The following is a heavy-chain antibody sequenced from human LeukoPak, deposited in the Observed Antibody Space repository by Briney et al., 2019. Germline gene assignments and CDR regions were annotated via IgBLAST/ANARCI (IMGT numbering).Heavy chain of an antibody. D-gene: IGHD3-22*01. CDR2: IIYSGGAT. CDR1: GFTFSRSA. Sequence: GGSLRLSCAASGFTFSRSAMTWVRQGPGTGLEFVASIIYSGGATYYADSVKGRFTISRDNFKNTLYLQMNSLRAEDTALYYCAKDGLYYDGSEHVYYFDSWGQGTLVTVSS. V-gene: IGHV3-23*01. CDR3: AKDGLYYDGSEHVYYFDS. J-gene: IGHJ4*02.